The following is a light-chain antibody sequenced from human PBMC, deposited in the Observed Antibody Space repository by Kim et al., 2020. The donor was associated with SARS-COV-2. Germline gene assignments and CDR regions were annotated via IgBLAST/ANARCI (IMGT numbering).Light chain of an antibody. J-gene: IGLJ2*01. CDR3: CSFAGSITFAL. V-gene: IGLV2-23*02. CDR1: TSKFGTYNL. CDR2: EID. Sequence: SYPISSTGDTSKFGTYNLVSWYQHHPGNAPKVIIYEIDKRPSGISHRFSASKSGNTASLTISGLQAEDEATYYCCSFAGSITFALFGGRTKLTVL.